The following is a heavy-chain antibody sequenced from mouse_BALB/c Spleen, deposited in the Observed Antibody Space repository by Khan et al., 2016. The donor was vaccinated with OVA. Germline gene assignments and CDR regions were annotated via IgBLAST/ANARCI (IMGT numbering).Heavy chain of an antibody. CDR1: GYSITSGYA. CDR3: ARGNYYGYYFDY. CDR2: IRYSGVT. Sequence: VQLQQSGPGLVKPSQSLSLTCTVTGYSITSGYAWNWIRQFPGNKLEWMGYIRYSGVTSYTPSLKSRISITRDTSKNPFFLQLNSVTTEDTATYYCARGNYYGYYFDYWGQGTTLTVSS. D-gene: IGHD1-1*01. J-gene: IGHJ2*01. V-gene: IGHV3-2*02.